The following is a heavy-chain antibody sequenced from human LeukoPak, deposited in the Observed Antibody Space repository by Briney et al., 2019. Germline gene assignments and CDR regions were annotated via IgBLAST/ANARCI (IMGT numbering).Heavy chain of an antibody. D-gene: IGHD4-17*01. Sequence: SETLSLTCTVSGGSVSSGSYYWSWLRQPPGKGLEWIGYIYYCGSTNYNPSLKSRVTISVDTSRNQFSLKLSSVTAADTAMYYCARERYGDSVDYWGQGTLVTVSS. J-gene: IGHJ4*02. CDR1: GGSVSSGSYY. V-gene: IGHV4-61*01. CDR2: IYYCGST. CDR3: ARERYGDSVDY.